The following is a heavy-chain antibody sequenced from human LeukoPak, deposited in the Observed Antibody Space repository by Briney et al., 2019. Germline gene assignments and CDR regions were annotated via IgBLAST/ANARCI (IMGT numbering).Heavy chain of an antibody. J-gene: IGHJ4*02. CDR2: ICGDGGCT. CDR1: GFTFYNFA. CDR3: ARDYGDFFDF. D-gene: IGHD4-17*01. Sequence: PGGSLRLSCAASGFTFYNFAMHWVRQAPGKGLEWVSLICGDGGCTYYADSVKGRFTISRDNNKNSLYLQMNSLRTEDTALYYCARDYGDFFDFWGQGALVTVSS. V-gene: IGHV3-43*02.